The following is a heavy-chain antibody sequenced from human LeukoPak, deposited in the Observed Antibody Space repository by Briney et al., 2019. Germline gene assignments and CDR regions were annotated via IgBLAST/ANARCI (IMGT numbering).Heavy chain of an antibody. J-gene: IGHJ5*02. CDR1: GFTVSSNY. Sequence: PGGSLRLSCAASGFTVSSNYMSWVRQAPGKGLEWVSVIYRGGSKDYGDSVKGRFTISRDNSKNTLYLQMNSLRAEDTAIYYCARIFYYGSGNNWFDPWGQGTLVTVS. V-gene: IGHV3-53*01. CDR3: ARIFYYGSGNNWFDP. D-gene: IGHD3-10*01. CDR2: IYRGGSK.